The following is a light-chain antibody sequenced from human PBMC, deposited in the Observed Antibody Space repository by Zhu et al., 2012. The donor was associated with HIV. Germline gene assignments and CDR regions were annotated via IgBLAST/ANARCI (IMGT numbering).Light chain of an antibody. CDR2: GAS. V-gene: IGKV3-20*01. Sequence: IVLTQSPATLSLSPGERATLSCRASQSVSSYLAWYQQKPGQAPRLLIYGASGRASGIPDRFSGSGSGTDFTLTINRLESEDFAVYYCQQYGGSPITFGQGTRLEIK. J-gene: IGKJ5*01. CDR1: QSVSSY. CDR3: QQYGGSPIT.